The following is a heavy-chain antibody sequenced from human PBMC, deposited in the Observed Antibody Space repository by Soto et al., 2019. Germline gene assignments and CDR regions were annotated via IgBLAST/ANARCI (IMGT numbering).Heavy chain of an antibody. V-gene: IGHV2-5*02. CDR2: IFWDDDK. CDR3: AHRVLRTVFGLVTTTAIYFDS. Sequence: QITLNESGPTQVKPRQTLTLTCTFSGFSLTTSGVGVGWIRQSPGKAPEWLALIFWDDDKRYSPSLKSRLTITNDTSKNQVVLTMADLDPADTATYYCAHRVLRTVFGLVTTTAIYFDSWGQGTPVAVSS. D-gene: IGHD3-3*01. J-gene: IGHJ4*02. CDR1: GFSLTTSGVG.